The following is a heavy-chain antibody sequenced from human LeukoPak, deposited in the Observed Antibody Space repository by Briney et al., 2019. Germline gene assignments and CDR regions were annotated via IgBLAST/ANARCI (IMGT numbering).Heavy chain of an antibody. CDR1: GGSISSSSYY. CDR2: IYYSGST. CDR3: ARDPLPSPTDSVDTAMVHDY. J-gene: IGHJ4*02. V-gene: IGHV4-39*07. Sequence: SETLSLTCTVSGGSISSSSYYWGWIRQPPGKGLEWIGSIYYSGSTYYNPSLKSRVTISVDTSKNQFSLKLSSVTAADTAVYYCARDPLPSPTDSVDTAMVHDYWGQGTLVTVSS. D-gene: IGHD5-18*01.